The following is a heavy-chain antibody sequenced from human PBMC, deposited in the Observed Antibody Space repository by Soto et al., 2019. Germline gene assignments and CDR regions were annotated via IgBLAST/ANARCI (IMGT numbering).Heavy chain of an antibody. D-gene: IGHD3-10*01. CDR1: GVTFSSYA. Sequence: QVQLVQSGAEVKKPGSSVKVSCKASGVTFSSYAISWVRQAPGQGLEWMGGIIPIFGTANYAQKFQGRGTITADESTSTAYRELSSLRSEDTAVYYCAREGRGFGFWGQGTTVTVSS. CDR2: IIPIFGTA. CDR3: AREGRGFGF. V-gene: IGHV1-69*01. J-gene: IGHJ6*02.